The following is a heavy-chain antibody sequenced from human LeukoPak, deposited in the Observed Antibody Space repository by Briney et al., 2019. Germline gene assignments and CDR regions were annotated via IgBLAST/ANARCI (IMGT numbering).Heavy chain of an antibody. Sequence: SETLSLTCTVSGGSMSSYYWSWIRQSPGKGLEWIGYIYYSGSTNYNPSLKSRLTISVDTSKNQFSLRLSSVTAADTAVYYCARHSSDFWSGYYTNYYGVDVWGRGTTVTVSS. CDR2: IYYSGST. CDR1: GGSMSSYY. J-gene: IGHJ6*02. CDR3: ARHSSDFWSGYYTNYYGVDV. D-gene: IGHD3-3*01. V-gene: IGHV4-59*08.